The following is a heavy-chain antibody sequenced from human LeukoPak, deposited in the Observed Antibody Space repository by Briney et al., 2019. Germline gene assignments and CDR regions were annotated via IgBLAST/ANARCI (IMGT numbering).Heavy chain of an antibody. J-gene: IGHJ4*02. CDR1: EYPFNAYD. CDR2: MNPNSGNT. Sequence: ASVKVSCKAFEYPFNAYDVHWVRQATGQGLEWMGWMNPNSGNTGYAQKFQDRVTITWNTSISTVYMELSSLRSDDTAVYYCARQGKWVTKYFDYWGQGTLVTVSS. V-gene: IGHV1-8*03. CDR3: ARQGKWVTKYFDY. D-gene: IGHD4-17*01.